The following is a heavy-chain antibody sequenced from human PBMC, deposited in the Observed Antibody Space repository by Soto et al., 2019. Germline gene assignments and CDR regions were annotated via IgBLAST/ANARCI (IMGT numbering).Heavy chain of an antibody. V-gene: IGHV1-24*01. D-gene: IGHD1-1*01. CDR3: ATPPTLPTTALGGY. CDR2: FDPEDGET. J-gene: IGHJ4*02. CDR1: GYALTELS. Sequence: ASVKVSCKVSGYALTELSMHWVRQAPGKGLEWMGGFDPEDGETIYAQKFQGRVTMTEDTSTDTAYMELSSLRSEDTAVYYCATPPTLPTTALGGYWGQGTLVTVSS.